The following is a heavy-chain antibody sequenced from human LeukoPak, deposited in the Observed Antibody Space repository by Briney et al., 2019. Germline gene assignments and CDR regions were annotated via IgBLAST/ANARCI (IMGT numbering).Heavy chain of an antibody. CDR3: ARAGSGGTIDY. Sequence: GGSLRLSWAASGFTFSSYAMHWVRQAPGKGLEYVSAISSNGGSTYYANSVKGRFTISRDNSKNTLYLQMGSLRAEDMAVYYCARAGSGGTIDYWGQGTLVTVSS. D-gene: IGHD5-12*01. J-gene: IGHJ4*02. V-gene: IGHV3-64*01. CDR2: ISSNGGST. CDR1: GFTFSSYA.